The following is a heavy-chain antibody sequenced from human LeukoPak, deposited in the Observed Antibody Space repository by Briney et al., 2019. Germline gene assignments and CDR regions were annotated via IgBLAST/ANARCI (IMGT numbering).Heavy chain of an antibody. CDR3: AHRHSVDTAMVYFDY. J-gene: IGHJ4*02. CDR1: GFSLSTSGVG. V-gene: IGHV2-5*01. Sequence: SGPTLGEPTQTLTLTCTFSGFSLSTSGVGVGWIRQPPGKALEWLALIYWNDDKRYSPSLKSRLTITKDTSKNQVVLTMPNMDPVDTATYYCAHRHSVDTAMVYFDYWGQGTLVTVSS. D-gene: IGHD5-18*01. CDR2: IYWNDDK.